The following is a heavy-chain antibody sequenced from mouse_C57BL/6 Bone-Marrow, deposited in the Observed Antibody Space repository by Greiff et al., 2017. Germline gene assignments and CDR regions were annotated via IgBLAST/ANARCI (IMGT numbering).Heavy chain of an antibody. CDR1: GFTFSDYY. CDR3: ARAVFPIGYFDV. J-gene: IGHJ1*03. V-gene: IGHV5-16*01. Sequence: DVKLVESEGGLVQPGSSMKLSCTASGFTFSDYYMAWVRQVPEKGLEWVANINYDGSSTYYLDSLKSRFIISRDNAKNILYLQMSSLKSEDTATYYCARAVFPIGYFDVWGTGTTVTVSS. CDR2: INYDGSST.